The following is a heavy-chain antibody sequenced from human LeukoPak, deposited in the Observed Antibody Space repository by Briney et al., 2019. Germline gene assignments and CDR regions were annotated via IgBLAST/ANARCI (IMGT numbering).Heavy chain of an antibody. J-gene: IGHJ3*02. V-gene: IGHV4-39*07. CDR2: IHHSGST. D-gene: IGHD5-24*01. Sequence: PSETLSLTCTVSGGSISSSSYYWGWIRQPPGKGLEWIGSIHHSGSTNYNPSLKSRVTISVDTSKNQFSLKLSSVTAADTAVYYCARAKRWFDAFDIWGQGTMVTVSS. CDR3: ARAKRWFDAFDI. CDR1: GGSISSSSYY.